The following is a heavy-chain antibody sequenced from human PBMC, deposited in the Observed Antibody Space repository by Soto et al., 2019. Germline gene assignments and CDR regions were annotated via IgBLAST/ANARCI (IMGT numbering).Heavy chain of an antibody. CDR2: ISHDGSNK. CDR3: AKGDRIAAAGHFDY. D-gene: IGHD6-13*01. J-gene: IGHJ4*02. V-gene: IGHV3-30*18. Sequence: QVQLVESGGVVVQPGRSLRLSCAASGFTFSSYGMHWVRQAPGKGLEWVSVISHDGSNKYYEDSVKGRFTISRDNSKNTLYLQMNSLRAEDTAVYYCAKGDRIAAAGHFDYWGQGTLVTVSS. CDR1: GFTFSSYG.